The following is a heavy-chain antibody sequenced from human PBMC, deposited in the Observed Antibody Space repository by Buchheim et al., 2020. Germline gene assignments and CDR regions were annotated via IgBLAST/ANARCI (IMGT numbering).Heavy chain of an antibody. CDR3: ARGGNYYGSGSYLLLARWFDP. CDR1: GGSFSGYY. Sequence: QVQLQQWGAGLLKPSETLSLTCAVYGGSFSGYYWSWIRQPPGKGLEWIGEINHSGSTNYNPSLKSRVTISVDTSKNQFSLKLSSVTAADTAVYYCARGGNYYGSGSYLLLARWFDPWGQGTL. D-gene: IGHD3-10*01. CDR2: INHSGST. V-gene: IGHV4-34*01. J-gene: IGHJ5*02.